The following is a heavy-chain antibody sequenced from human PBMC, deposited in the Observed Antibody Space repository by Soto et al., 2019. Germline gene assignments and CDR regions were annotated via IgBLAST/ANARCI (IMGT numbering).Heavy chain of an antibody. Sequence: SGPTLVNPTQTLTLTCTFSGFSLSTSGMCVSWIRQPPGKALEWLARIDWDDDKHYSTSLKTRLTISKDTSKNQVVLTMTNMDPVGTATYYCARIRGFGYYYGMDVWGQGTTVTVSS. CDR2: IDWDDDK. V-gene: IGHV2-70*11. D-gene: IGHD3-10*01. CDR3: ARIRGFGYYYGMDV. CDR1: GFSLSTSGMC. J-gene: IGHJ6*02.